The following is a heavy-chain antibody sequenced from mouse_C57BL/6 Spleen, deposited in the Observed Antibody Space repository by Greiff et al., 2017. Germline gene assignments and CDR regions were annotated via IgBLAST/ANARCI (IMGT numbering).Heavy chain of an antibody. Sequence: VQGVESGAELVRPGASVTLSCKASGYTFTDYEMHWVKQTPVHGLEWIGAIDPETGGTAYNQKFKGKAILTADKSSSTAYMELRSLTSEDSAVYYCTRRRAGIDYWGQGTTLTVSS. CDR3: TRRRAGIDY. CDR1: GYTFTDYE. J-gene: IGHJ2*01. V-gene: IGHV1-15*01. D-gene: IGHD3-1*01. CDR2: IDPETGGT.